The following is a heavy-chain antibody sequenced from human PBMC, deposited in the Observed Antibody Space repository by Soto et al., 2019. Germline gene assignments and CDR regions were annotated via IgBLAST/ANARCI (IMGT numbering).Heavy chain of an antibody. D-gene: IGHD6-19*01. CDR1: GYTFTGYY. CDR3: AIVSIGHSSGGDAFDI. J-gene: IGHJ3*02. CDR2: INPNSGGT. V-gene: IGHV1-2*04. Sequence: ASVKVSCKASGYTFTGYYMHWVRQAPGQGLEWMGWINPNSGGTNYAQKFQGWVTMTRDTSISTAYMELSRLRSDDTAVYYCAIVSIGHSSGGDAFDIWGQGTMVTVSS.